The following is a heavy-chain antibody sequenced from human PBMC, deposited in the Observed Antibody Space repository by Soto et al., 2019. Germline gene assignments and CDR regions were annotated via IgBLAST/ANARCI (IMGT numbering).Heavy chain of an antibody. CDR1: GFTFSSYA. J-gene: IGHJ4*02. CDR2: ISYDGSNK. Sequence: QVQLVESGGGVVQPGRSLRLSCAASGFTFSSYAMHWVRQAPGKGLEWVAVISYDGSNKYYADSVKGRFTISRDNSKNTQNLQMNSLGAEDTAVYYCARECVAIVDYWGQGTLVTVSS. CDR3: ARECVAIVDY. D-gene: IGHD5-12*01. V-gene: IGHV3-30-3*01.